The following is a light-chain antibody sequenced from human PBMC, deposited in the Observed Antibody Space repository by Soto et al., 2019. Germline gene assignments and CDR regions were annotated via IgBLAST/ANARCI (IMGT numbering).Light chain of an antibody. CDR2: EVS. J-gene: IGLJ2*01. V-gene: IGLV2-14*01. CDR1: SSDVGGYNY. Sequence: QSALTQPPSASGSPGQSVTISCTGTSSDVGGYNYVSWYQQHPGKAPKLMIYEVSKRPSGVSNRFSGSKSGNTASLTISGLQAEDEAYYYCSSYTTSTSFILFGGGTKLTVL. CDR3: SSYTTSTSFIL.